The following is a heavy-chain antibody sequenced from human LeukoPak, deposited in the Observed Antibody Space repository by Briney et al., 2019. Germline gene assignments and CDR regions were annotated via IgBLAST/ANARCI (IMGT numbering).Heavy chain of an antibody. CDR3: ARGGLIGGSGSYQEFKKRTNWFDP. J-gene: IGHJ5*02. CDR1: GVSISSYY. CDR2: IYYSGST. D-gene: IGHD3-10*01. V-gene: IGHV4-59*01. Sequence: SSETLSLTCSVSGVSISSYYWSWLRQPPGKGLEGIGYIYYSGSTNYNPSLKSRVTISVDTSKNQFSPKLSSVTAADTAVYYCARGGLIGGSGSYQEFKKRTNWFDPWGQGTLVTVSS.